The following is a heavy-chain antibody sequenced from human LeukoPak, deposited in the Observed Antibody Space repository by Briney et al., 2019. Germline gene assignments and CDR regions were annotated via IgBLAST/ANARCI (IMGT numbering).Heavy chain of an antibody. CDR3: AVDHQYNWNYEVFDY. CDR2: IVVGSGNT. V-gene: IGHV1-58*01. D-gene: IGHD1-7*01. Sequence: GASVKVSCKASGFTFTSSAVQWVRQARGQRLEWIGWIVVGSGNTNYAQKFQERVTITRDMSTSTAYMELSSLRSEDTAVYYCAVDHQYNWNYEVFDYWGQGTLVTVSS. J-gene: IGHJ4*02. CDR1: GFTFTSSA.